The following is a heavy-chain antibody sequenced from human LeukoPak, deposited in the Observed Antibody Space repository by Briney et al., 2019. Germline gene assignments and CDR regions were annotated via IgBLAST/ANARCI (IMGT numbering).Heavy chain of an antibody. J-gene: IGHJ3*02. Sequence: GGSLRLSCAASRFTFDDYAIHWVRQAPGKGLEWVSGISWNSGSIGYADSVKGRFTISRDNAKNSLYLQMNSLRAEDTALYYCAKDRGYGSGATGDAFDIWGQGTMVTVSS. D-gene: IGHD3-10*01. V-gene: IGHV3-9*01. CDR2: ISWNSGSI. CDR1: RFTFDDYA. CDR3: AKDRGYGSGATGDAFDI.